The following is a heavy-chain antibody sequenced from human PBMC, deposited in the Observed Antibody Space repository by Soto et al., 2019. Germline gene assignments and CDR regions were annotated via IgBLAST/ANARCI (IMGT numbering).Heavy chain of an antibody. V-gene: IGHV3-64D*06. D-gene: IGHD6-13*01. Sequence: PGGSLRLSCSASGFTFSSYAMHWVRQAPGKGLEYVSAISSNGGSTYYADSVKGRFTISRDNSKNTLYLQMSSLRAEDTAVYCCVKTSIAAAVDNWFDPWGQGTLVTVSS. CDR3: VKTSIAAAVDNWFDP. CDR2: ISSNGGST. CDR1: GFTFSSYA. J-gene: IGHJ5*02.